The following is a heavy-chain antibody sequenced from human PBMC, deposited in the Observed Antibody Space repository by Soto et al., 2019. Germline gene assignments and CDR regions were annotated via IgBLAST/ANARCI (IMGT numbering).Heavy chain of an antibody. D-gene: IGHD3-10*01. CDR1: GYTFTAYY. V-gene: IGHV1-2*04. CDR3: ARSLEGWFGDRYYFDY. Sequence: ASVKVSCKASGYTFTAYYMHWVRQAPGQGLEWMGWINPNSGGTNYAQKFQGWVTMTRDTSISTAYMELSRLRSDDTAVYYCARSLEGWFGDRYYFDYWGQGTLVPVAS. J-gene: IGHJ4*02. CDR2: INPNSGGT.